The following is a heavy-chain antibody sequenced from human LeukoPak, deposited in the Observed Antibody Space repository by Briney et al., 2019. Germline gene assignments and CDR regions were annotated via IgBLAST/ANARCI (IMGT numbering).Heavy chain of an antibody. J-gene: IGHJ1*01. V-gene: IGHV3-48*03. CDR3: ARGGYYDSSGYYYVGYFHH. CDR1: GFTFSSYE. Sequence: GGSLRLSCAASGFTFSSYEMNWVRQAPGKGLEWVSYISSSGSTIWYADSVKGRFTISRDNAKNSLYVQMNSLRAEDTAVYYCARGGYYDSSGYYYVGYFHHWGQGTLVTVSS. D-gene: IGHD3-22*01. CDR2: ISSSGSTI.